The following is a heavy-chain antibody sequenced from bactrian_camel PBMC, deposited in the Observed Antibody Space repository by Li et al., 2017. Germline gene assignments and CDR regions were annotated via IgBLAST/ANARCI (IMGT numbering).Heavy chain of an antibody. Sequence: HVQLVESGGGSVQAGGSLRLSCAVSGYTDCNYAVSWYRQAPGKEREFVSEVDSSGGTSYADSVKGRFTISQDNAKTTVSLQMNSLKPEDTATYYCKAEDKYQLRGFCPPLWGQGTQVTVS. J-gene: IGHJ4*01. CDR2: VDSSGGT. V-gene: IGHV3S53*01. CDR3: KAEDKYQLRGFCPPL. CDR1: GYTDCNYA.